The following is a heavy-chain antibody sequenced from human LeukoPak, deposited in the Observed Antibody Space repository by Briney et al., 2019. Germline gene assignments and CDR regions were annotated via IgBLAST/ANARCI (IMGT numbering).Heavy chain of an antibody. CDR2: ISGSGGST. CDR3: AKYNWNFGSGNYFDY. CDR1: GFTFSSYA. Sequence: GGSLRLSCAASGFTFSSYAMSWVRQAPGKGLEWVSAISGSGGSTYYADSVKGRFTTSRDNSKNTLYLQMNSLRAEDTAVYYCAKYNWNFGSGNYFDYWGQGTLVTVSS. D-gene: IGHD1-7*01. J-gene: IGHJ4*02. V-gene: IGHV3-23*01.